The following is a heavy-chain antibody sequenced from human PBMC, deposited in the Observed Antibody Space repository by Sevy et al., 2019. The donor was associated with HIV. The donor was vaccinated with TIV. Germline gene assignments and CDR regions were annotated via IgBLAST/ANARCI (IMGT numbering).Heavy chain of an antibody. CDR2: IYYSGST. J-gene: IGHJ4*02. D-gene: IGHD3-22*01. V-gene: IGHV4-30-4*01. CDR1: GGSISSGDYY. CDR3: ARVLRDSSGYYRLYYFDY. Sequence: SETLSLTCTVSGGSISSGDYYWSWIRQPPGKGLEWIGYIYYSGSTYYNPSLKSRVTISVDTSKNQFSLKLSSVTAADTAVYYCARVLRDSSGYYRLYYFDYWGQGTLVTVSS.